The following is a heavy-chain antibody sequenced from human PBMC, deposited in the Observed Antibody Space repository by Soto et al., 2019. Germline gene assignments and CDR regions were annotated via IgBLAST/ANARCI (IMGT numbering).Heavy chain of an antibody. Sequence: GASVKVSCKASGYTFTSYGISWVRQAPGQGLEWMGWISAYNGNTNYAQKLQGRVTMTTDTSTSTAYMELRSLRSDDTAVYYCARDRSYYDFWGGYFGAGDAFDIWGQGTMVTVSS. CDR1: GYTFTSYG. CDR2: ISAYNGNT. V-gene: IGHV1-18*01. J-gene: IGHJ3*02. D-gene: IGHD3-3*01. CDR3: ARDRSYYDFWGGYFGAGDAFDI.